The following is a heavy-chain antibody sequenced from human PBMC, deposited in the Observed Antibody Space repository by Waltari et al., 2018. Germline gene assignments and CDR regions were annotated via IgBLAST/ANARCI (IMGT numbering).Heavy chain of an antibody. Sequence: QVQLQESGPGLVKPSETLSLTCAVSGYSISSGYYWGWIRQPPGKGLEWIGSIYHSGSTSYNPSLKSRVTISLDTSKNQFSLKLSSVTAADTAVYYCARLRVLLWFRELPDAFDIWGQGTMVTVSS. V-gene: IGHV4-38-2*01. D-gene: IGHD3-10*01. CDR3: ARLRVLLWFRELPDAFDI. CDR2: IYHSGST. CDR1: GYSISSGYY. J-gene: IGHJ3*02.